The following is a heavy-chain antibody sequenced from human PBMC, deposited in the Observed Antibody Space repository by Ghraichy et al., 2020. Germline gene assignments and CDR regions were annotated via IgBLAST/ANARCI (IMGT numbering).Heavy chain of an antibody. J-gene: IGHJ6*02. V-gene: IGHV1-8*01. D-gene: IGHD2-8*01. CDR2: MNPNSGNT. CDR3: ARGSMLSLGYYYGMDV. Sequence: ASVKVSCKASGYTFTSYDINWVRQATGQGLEWMGWMNPNSGNTGYAQKFQGRVTMTRNTSISTAYMELSSLRSEDTAVYYCARGSMLSLGYYYGMDVWGQGTTVTVSS. CDR1: GYTFTSYD.